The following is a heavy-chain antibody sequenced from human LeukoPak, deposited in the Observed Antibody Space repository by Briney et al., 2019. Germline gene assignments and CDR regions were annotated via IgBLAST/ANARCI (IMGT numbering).Heavy chain of an antibody. V-gene: IGHV3-48*01. CDR1: GFTFSGW. J-gene: IGHJ4*02. Sequence: GGSLRLSCAASGFTFSGWMSWLRQAPGKGLEWLSYISNGSSTIYYADSVKGRFTISRDNAKNSLYLQMNSLRAEDTAVYYCAVLFDYWGQGTLVTVSS. CDR2: ISNGSSTI. CDR3: AVLFDY.